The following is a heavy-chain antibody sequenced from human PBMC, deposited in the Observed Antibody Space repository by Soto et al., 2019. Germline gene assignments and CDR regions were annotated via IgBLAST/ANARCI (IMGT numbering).Heavy chain of an antibody. D-gene: IGHD2-2*01. CDR3: ARDRRYCSSTSCYYGMDV. V-gene: IGHV4-61*01. CDR2: IYYSGST. CDR1: GGSVSSGSYY. J-gene: IGHJ6*02. Sequence: SETLALTCNVSGGSVSSGSYYWIWLLQPPGKGLEWIGYIYYSGSTNYNPSLKSRVTISVDTSKNQFSLKLSSVTAADTAVYYCARDRRYCSSTSCYYGMDVWGQGTTVTVS.